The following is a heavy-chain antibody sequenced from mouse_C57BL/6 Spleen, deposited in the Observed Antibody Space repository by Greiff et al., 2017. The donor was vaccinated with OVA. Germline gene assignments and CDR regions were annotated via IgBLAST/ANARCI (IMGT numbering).Heavy chain of an antibody. CDR3: AGYYYGSSYVAWFAY. D-gene: IGHD1-1*01. J-gene: IGHJ3*01. V-gene: IGHV1-85*01. Sequence: QVQLQQSGPELVKPGASVKLSCKASGYTFTSYDINWVKQRPGQGLEWIGWIYPRDGSTKYNEKFKGQATLTVETSSSTAYMGLHSLTSEDSAVYFCAGYYYGSSYVAWFAYWGQGTLVTVSA. CDR2: IYPRDGST. CDR1: GYTFTSYD.